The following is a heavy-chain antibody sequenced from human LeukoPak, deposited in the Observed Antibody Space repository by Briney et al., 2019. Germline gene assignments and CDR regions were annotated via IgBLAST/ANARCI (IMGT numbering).Heavy chain of an antibody. Sequence: SETLSLTCAVHGGSFSGYYWSWIRQPPGQGLEWVGEIYHSGSTNYNPSLKSRVTISVDKSKNQFSLKLSSVTAADTAVYYCARGLQQLVQDYYYYYGMDVWGKGTTVTVSS. CDR2: IYHSGST. CDR1: GGSFSGYY. CDR3: ARGLQQLVQDYYYYYGMDV. V-gene: IGHV4-34*01. D-gene: IGHD6-13*01. J-gene: IGHJ6*04.